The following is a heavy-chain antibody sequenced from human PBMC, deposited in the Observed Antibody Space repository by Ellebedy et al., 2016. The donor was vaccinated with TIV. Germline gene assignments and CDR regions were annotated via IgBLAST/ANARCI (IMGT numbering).Heavy chain of an antibody. CDR2: INHRGRT. CDR1: GGSLSGHF. D-gene: IGHD3-3*01. J-gene: IGHJ5*02. CDR3: ARPLQMEGWWLDP. V-gene: IGHV4-34*01. Sequence: MPSETLSLTCAVSGGSLSGHFWSWIRQPPGKGLEWMWEINHRGRTNYNPSLKTRATFSVDTSKNQFSLQLSSVTAADTAVYYCARPLQMEGWWLDPWGQGALVTVSS.